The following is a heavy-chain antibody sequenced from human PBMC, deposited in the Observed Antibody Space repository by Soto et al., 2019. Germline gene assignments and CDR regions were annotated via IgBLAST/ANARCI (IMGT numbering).Heavy chain of an antibody. J-gene: IGHJ4*02. CDR3: ARVRSGKDPYYFDY. V-gene: IGHV4-31*02. D-gene: IGHD2-15*01. Sequence: SETLSLTCTVSGGSISSGGYYWSWIRQHPGKGLEWIGYIYYSGSTYYNPSLKSRVTISVDTSKNQFSLKLSSVTAADTAVYYCARVRSGKDPYYFDYWGQGTLVTVSS. CDR2: IYYSGST. CDR1: GGSISSGGYY.